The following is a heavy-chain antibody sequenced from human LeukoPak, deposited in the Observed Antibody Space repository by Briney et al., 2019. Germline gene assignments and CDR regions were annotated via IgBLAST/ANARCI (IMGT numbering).Heavy chain of an antibody. D-gene: IGHD2-2*01. Sequence: GGSLRLSCAASGFTFSSYGMHWVRQAPGKGLEWVAVIWYDGGNKYYADSVKGRFTISRDNSKNTLYLQMNSLRAEDTAVYYWARGGGDVVVPAEDDAFDIWGQGTMVTVSS. CDR2: IWYDGGNK. V-gene: IGHV3-33*01. J-gene: IGHJ3*02. CDR3: ARGGGDVVVPAEDDAFDI. CDR1: GFTFSSYG.